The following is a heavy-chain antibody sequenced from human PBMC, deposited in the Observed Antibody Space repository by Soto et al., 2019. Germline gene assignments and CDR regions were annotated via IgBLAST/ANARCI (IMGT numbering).Heavy chain of an antibody. CDR1: GYTFTSYG. J-gene: IGHJ6*02. CDR3: ARVMHGSGLRGFEFYYYYCGMDV. D-gene: IGHD3-10*01. Sequence: QVRLVQSGAEVKKPGASVKVSCKASGYTFTSYGISWVRQAPGQGLEWMGWISAYNGNTNSAQKLQGRVTMTTDTSTSTAYMEMRSLRSDDTAVYYCARVMHGSGLRGFEFYYYYCGMDVWGQGTTVTVSS. V-gene: IGHV1-18*01. CDR2: ISAYNGNT.